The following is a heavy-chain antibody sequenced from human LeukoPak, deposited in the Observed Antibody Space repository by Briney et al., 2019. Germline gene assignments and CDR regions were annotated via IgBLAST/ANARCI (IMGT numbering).Heavy chain of an antibody. CDR2: ISSTDSTT. V-gene: IGHV3-11*04. D-gene: IGHD1-14*01. CDR3: ARDAGGRTQPEGWFDP. J-gene: IGHJ5*02. CDR1: GFTFSDYY. Sequence: GGSLRLSCAASGFTFSDYYMSWIRQAPGKGLEWVSYISSTDSTTYYADSVKGRFTISRDNAKNSLYLQMKSLRVEDTGVYYCARDAGGRTQPEGWFDPWGQGTLVTVSS.